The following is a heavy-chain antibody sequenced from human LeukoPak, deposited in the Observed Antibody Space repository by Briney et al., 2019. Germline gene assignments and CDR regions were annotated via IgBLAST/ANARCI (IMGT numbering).Heavy chain of an antibody. V-gene: IGHV4-34*01. Sequence: PSETLSLTCAVYGGSFSGYYWSWIRQPPGKGLEWIGEINHSGSTNYNPSLKSRVTISVDTSKNQFSLKLSSVTAADTAVYYCARDLGADYSNGFDYWGQGTLVTVSS. CDR1: GGSFSGYY. CDR2: INHSGST. J-gene: IGHJ4*02. D-gene: IGHD4-11*01. CDR3: ARDLGADYSNGFDY.